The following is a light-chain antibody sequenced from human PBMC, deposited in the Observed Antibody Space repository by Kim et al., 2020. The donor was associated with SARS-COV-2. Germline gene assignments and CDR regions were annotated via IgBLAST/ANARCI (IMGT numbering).Light chain of an antibody. CDR3: QAWDSNTVV. CDR1: KLGDRY. Sequence: SYELTQPPSVSVSPGQTASITCSGDKLGDRYACWYQQRSGQSPVLVIYQDFQRPSGIPERFSGSNSGNTATLTISGTQAMDEADYYCQAWDSNTVVFGGGTQLTVL. J-gene: IGLJ2*01. CDR2: QDF. V-gene: IGLV3-1*01.